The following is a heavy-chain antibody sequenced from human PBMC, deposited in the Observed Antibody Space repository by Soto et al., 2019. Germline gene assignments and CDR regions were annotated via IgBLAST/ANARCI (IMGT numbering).Heavy chain of an antibody. CDR2: ISYDGSNK. CDR1: GFTFSSYG. CDR3: VKDGSSGWPYYYGLDV. Sequence: QVQLVESGGGVVQPGRSLRLSCAASGFTFSSYGMHWVRQAPGKGLEWVAVISYDGSNKYYADSVKGRFTIARDNSKNTLYLQISSLRAEDTAVYYFVKDGSSGWPYYYGLDVWGQGTSVNVSS. V-gene: IGHV3-30*18. D-gene: IGHD6-19*01. J-gene: IGHJ6*02.